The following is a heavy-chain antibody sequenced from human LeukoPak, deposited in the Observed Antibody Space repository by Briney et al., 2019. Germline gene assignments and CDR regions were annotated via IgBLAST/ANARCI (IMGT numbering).Heavy chain of an antibody. CDR3: ARVGYDFWSGYFGQ. D-gene: IGHD3-3*01. CDR1: GGTFSSYA. V-gene: IGHV1-69*13. J-gene: IGHJ4*02. Sequence: VKVSFKASGGTFSSYAISWVRQAPGQGLEWMGGIIPIFGTANYAQKFQGRVTITTDESTSTAYMELSSLRSEDTAVYYCARVGYDFWSGYFGQWGQGTLVTVSS. CDR2: IIPIFGTA.